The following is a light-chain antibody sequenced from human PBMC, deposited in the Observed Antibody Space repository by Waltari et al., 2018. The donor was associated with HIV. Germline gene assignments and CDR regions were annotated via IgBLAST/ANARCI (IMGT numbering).Light chain of an antibody. J-gene: IGKJ2*01. CDR1: QSIGTS. Sequence: DTQMTQSPSPVSASLRDRVTITCRASQSIGTSVAWYQQKPDRPPKLLIFEAARLQTGVPSRFSGSGSGTDFTLTITSLQPEDLATYYCQQANNFPHTFGQGT. CDR2: EAA. CDR3: QQANNFPHT. V-gene: IGKV1-12*01.